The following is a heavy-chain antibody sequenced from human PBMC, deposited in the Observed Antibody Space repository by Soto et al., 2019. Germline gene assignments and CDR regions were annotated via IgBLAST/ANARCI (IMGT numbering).Heavy chain of an antibody. V-gene: IGHV5-51*01. D-gene: IGHD2-21*01. CDR2: IYPTDSDT. CDR3: ARIGYSSHGMDV. CDR1: GYIFTTYW. Sequence: GESLKISCQGSGYIFTTYWIGWVRQMPGKGLEWMGIIYPTDSDTRYSPSFQGQVTISADKSITTAYLQWSSLRASDTAVYYCARIGYSSHGMDVWCQGTTVTVS. J-gene: IGHJ6*02.